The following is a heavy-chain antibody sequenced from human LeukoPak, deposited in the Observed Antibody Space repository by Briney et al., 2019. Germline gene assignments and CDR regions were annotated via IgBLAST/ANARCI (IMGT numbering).Heavy chain of an antibody. CDR3: ARGWLRINWYFDL. CDR1: GFTFSNYW. CDR2: INSDGINT. J-gene: IGHJ2*01. Sequence: GGSLRLSCAASGFTFSNYWMHWVRQAPGKGLVWVSRINSDGINTSYADSVKGRFTISRDNAKNSLYLQMNSLRAEDTAFYYCARGWLRINWYFDLWGRGTLVTVSS. D-gene: IGHD5-12*01. V-gene: IGHV3-74*01.